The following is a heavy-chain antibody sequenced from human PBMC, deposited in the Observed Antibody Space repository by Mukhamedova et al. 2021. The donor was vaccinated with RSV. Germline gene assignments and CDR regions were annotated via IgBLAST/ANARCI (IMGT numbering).Heavy chain of an antibody. Sequence: SGSSGINAEYMGGRFTISRDNSKNTLYLQLNSLRAEDTAKYYCAKSLPGSNGSQLAHWGQGTLVTVSS. V-gene: IGHV3-23*01. D-gene: IGHD2-8*01. J-gene: IGHJ5*02. CDR3: AKSLPGSNGSQLAH. CDR2: SGSSGI.